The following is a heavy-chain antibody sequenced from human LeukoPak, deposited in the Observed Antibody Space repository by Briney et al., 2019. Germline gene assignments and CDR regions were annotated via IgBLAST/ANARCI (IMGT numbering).Heavy chain of an antibody. CDR2: INHSGST. CDR3: ARAHGLYYFDY. V-gene: IGHV4-34*01. J-gene: IGHJ4*02. Sequence: PSETLSLTCAVYGGSFSGYYWSWIRQPPGKGLEWIGEINHSGSTNYNPSLKSRVTISVDTSKNQFSLKLSSVTAADTAVYYCARAHGLYYFDYWGQGTLVTVSS. CDR1: GGSFSGYY. D-gene: IGHD5-24*01.